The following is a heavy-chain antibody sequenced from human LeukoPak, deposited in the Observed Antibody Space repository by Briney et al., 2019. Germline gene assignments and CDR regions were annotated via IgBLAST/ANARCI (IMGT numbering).Heavy chain of an antibody. CDR1: GFTFSNYW. Sequence: GGSLRLSCAASGFTFSNYWMHWVRQVPGKGLVWVSRINDDGSATFYADSVKGRFTISRDNAKNSLYLQMNSLRAEDTAVYYCARDRRSGRLYYYYMDVWGKGTTVTISS. D-gene: IGHD1-26*01. CDR2: INDDGSAT. V-gene: IGHV3-74*01. CDR3: ARDRRSGRLYYYYMDV. J-gene: IGHJ6*03.